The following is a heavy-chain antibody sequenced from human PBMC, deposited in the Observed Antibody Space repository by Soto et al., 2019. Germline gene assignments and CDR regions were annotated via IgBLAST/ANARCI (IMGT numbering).Heavy chain of an antibody. Sequence: QVHLVQSGAEVKKPGASVKVSCKASGYTFTSYGFTWVRQAPGQGLEWMGWISAHNGNTGYAQKLQGRVIVTRDTSTSTAYMELRSLRSDDTAVYYCARGRYGDYWGQGALVTVSS. D-gene: IGHD1-1*01. J-gene: IGHJ4*02. CDR3: ARGRYGDY. CDR2: ISAHNGNT. V-gene: IGHV1-18*01. CDR1: GYTFTSYG.